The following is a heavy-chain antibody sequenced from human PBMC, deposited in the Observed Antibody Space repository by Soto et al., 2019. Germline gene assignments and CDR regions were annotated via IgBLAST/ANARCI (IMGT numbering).Heavy chain of an antibody. CDR2: INHSGST. CDR1: GGSFSGYY. Sequence: QVQLQQWGAGLLKPSETLSLTCAVYGGSFSGYYWSWIRQPPGKGLEWIGEINHSGSTNYNPSLKSRVTISVDTSKNQFSLKLSSVTAADTAVYYCARVTKGHIAAAGDYYGMDVWGQGTTVTVSS. J-gene: IGHJ6*02. CDR3: ARVTKGHIAAAGDYYGMDV. V-gene: IGHV4-34*01. D-gene: IGHD6-13*01.